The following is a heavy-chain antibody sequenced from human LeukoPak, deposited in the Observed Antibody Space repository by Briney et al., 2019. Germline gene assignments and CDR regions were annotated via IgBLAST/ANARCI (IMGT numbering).Heavy chain of an antibody. CDR3: ARGKCSGGSCYSHFDY. D-gene: IGHD2-15*01. CDR2: IYYSGST. CDR1: GGSISSGGYY. J-gene: IGHJ4*02. Sequence: SETLSLTCTVSGGSISSGGYYWSWIRQHPGKGLEWIGYIYYSGSTYYNPSLKSRVTISVDTSKNQFSRKLSSVTAADTAVYYCARGKCSGGSCYSHFDYWGQGTLVTVSS. V-gene: IGHV4-31*03.